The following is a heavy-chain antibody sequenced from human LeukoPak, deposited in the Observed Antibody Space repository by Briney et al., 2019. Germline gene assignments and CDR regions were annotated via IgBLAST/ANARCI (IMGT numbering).Heavy chain of an antibody. V-gene: IGHV4-39*01. CDR3: AVPAACKYAFDI. CDR2: IYYSWST. Sequence: PSETLSLTCTVSGGSFSSGGYYWGWLGQHPGRGREWIGYIYYSWSTYYNPSLKSRVTISVDTSKNQFSLKLSSVTAADTAVYYCAVPAACKYAFDIWGQGTMVTVSS. J-gene: IGHJ3*02. D-gene: IGHD2-2*01. CDR1: GGSFSSGGYY.